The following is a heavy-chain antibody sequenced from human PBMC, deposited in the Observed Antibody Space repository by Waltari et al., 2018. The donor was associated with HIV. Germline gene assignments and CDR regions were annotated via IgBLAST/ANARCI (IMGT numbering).Heavy chain of an antibody. CDR2: IIPIFGTA. D-gene: IGHD6-13*01. Sequence: QVQLVQSGAEVKKPGSSVKVSCKASGGTFSSYAISWVRQAPGHGLEWMGGIIPIFGTANYAQKFQGRVTITADESTSTAYMELSSLRSEDTAVYYCAREAAAGQHHYYYYGMDVWGQGTTVTVSS. V-gene: IGHV1-69*01. J-gene: IGHJ6*02. CDR3: AREAAAGQHHYYYYGMDV. CDR1: GGTFSSYA.